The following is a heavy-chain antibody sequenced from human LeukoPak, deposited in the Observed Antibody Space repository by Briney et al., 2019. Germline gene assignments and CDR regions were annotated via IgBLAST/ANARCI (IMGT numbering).Heavy chain of an antibody. Sequence: SETLSLTCSVSGVSISAYYWSWIRQPAGKGLEWIGRIYPGESIYASENTNYNPSLKSRVTISVDTSKNQFSLKLSSVTAADTAVYYCARRVTKRLYFDYWGQGTLVTVSS. CDR3: ARRVTKRLYFDY. D-gene: IGHD4-17*01. CDR2: IYPGESIYASENT. J-gene: IGHJ4*02. CDR1: GVSISAYY. V-gene: IGHV4-4*07.